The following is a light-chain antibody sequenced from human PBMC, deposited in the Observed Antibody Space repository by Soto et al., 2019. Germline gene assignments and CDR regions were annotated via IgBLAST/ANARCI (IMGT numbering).Light chain of an antibody. Sequence: EIVLIQSPGTLSLSPGERATFSCRASQSVSSSYLAWYQQKPGQAPRLLIYGASSRATSIPDRFSGSGSGTDFTLTISRLEPEDSAVYYCQQYSYSPPWTFGQGTKVDIK. CDR3: QQYSYSPPWT. CDR2: GAS. V-gene: IGKV3-20*01. CDR1: QSVSSSY. J-gene: IGKJ1*01.